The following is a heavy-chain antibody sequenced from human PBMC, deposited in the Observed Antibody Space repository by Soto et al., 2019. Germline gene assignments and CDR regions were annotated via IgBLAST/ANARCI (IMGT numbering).Heavy chain of an antibody. V-gene: IGHV3-7*03. CDR3: ARSRLQPGSDYAGMDV. J-gene: IGHJ6*02. CDR1: GFTFSSFS. CDR2: IKQDGSKK. Sequence: EVQLVESGGGLVQPGGSLRLSCAVSGFTFSSFSMSWVRQAPGKGLEWVANIKQDGSKKYYVDSVKGRFTISRDNAKNSLYLQMNSLRAEDTAVYYCARSRLQPGSDYAGMDVWGQGTTVTVSS.